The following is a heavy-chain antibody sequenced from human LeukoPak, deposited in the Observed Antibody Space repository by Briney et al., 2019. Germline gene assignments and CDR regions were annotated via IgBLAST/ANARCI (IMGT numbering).Heavy chain of an antibody. CDR2: MNPNSGGS. Sequence: ASVKVSCKTSGYTFTGYYMHWVRQAPGQGLEWMGWMNPNSGGSNYAQKFQGRFTMTRDTSIGTAYMELSSLRSDDTAVYYCATRVVAGIPYYFDHWGQGTLVTVSS. CDR3: ATRVVAGIPYYFDH. D-gene: IGHD6-19*01. J-gene: IGHJ4*02. CDR1: GYTFTGYY. V-gene: IGHV1-2*02.